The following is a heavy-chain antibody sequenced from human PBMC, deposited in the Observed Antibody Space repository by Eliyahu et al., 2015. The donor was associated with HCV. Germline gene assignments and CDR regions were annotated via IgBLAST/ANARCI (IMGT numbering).Heavy chain of an antibody. J-gene: IGHJ2*01. Sequence: QVQLQDSGPGLVKPSETLSLTCTASGGSISTYYWSWIRQPPGKGLEWIGYIYYTGSTDYYPSLKSRVTISVDTSKNQFSLKLSSLTTADTAIYYCARGVMTTVGSWYFDLWGRGTLVAVSS. CDR3: ARGVMTTVGSWYFDL. V-gene: IGHV4-59*01. CDR1: GGSISTYY. D-gene: IGHD4-23*01. CDR2: IYYTGST.